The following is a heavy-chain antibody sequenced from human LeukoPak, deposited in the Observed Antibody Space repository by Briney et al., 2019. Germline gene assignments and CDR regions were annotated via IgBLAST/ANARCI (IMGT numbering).Heavy chain of an antibody. D-gene: IGHD2-21*02. J-gene: IGHJ4*02. V-gene: IGHV1-46*01. CDR3: ARVPAWELAYCGGDCYYFDY. CDR1: GYTFTSYY. Sequence: ASVKVSCKASGYTFTSYYMHWVRQAPGQGLEWMGIINPSGGSTSYAQKFQGRVTMTRDTSTSTVYMELSSLRSEDTAVYYCARVPAWELAYCGGDCYYFDYWGQGTLVTVSS. CDR2: INPSGGST.